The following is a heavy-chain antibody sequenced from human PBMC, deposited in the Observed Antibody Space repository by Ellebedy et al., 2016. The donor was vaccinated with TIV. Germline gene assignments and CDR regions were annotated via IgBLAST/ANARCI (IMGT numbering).Heavy chain of an antibody. V-gene: IGHV1-3*04. J-gene: IGHJ4*02. CDR3: AKLGWDLAFDC. CDR2: INTDTGNT. D-gene: IGHD1-26*01. CDR1: GYTFTSYT. Sequence: AASVKVSCKASGYTFTSYTMHWVRQAPGQSLEWMGYINTDTGNTKYSQKFQGIVTITRDTSASTAHMELSSLRSEDSAVYYCAKLGWDLAFDCWGQGTLVTVSS.